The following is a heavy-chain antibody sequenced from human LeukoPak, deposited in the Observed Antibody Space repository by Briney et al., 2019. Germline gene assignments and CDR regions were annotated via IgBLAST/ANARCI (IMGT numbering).Heavy chain of an antibody. CDR3: AKGTGYSSSWDFYYFDY. Sequence: PGGSLRLSCAASGFTFDDYAMHWVRQAPGKGLEWVSGISWNSGSIGYADSVKGRFTISRGNAKNSLYLQMNSLRAEDTALYYCAKGTGYSSSWDFYYFDYWGQGTLVTVSS. CDR1: GFTFDDYA. J-gene: IGHJ4*02. V-gene: IGHV3-9*01. CDR2: ISWNSGSI. D-gene: IGHD6-13*01.